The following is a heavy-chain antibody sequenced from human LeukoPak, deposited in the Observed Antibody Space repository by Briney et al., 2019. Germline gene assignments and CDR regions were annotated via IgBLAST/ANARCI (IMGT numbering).Heavy chain of an antibody. CDR3: AKEATGQLDY. CDR1: GFTSSTYV. Sequence: GGSLRLSCAASGFTSSTYVIHWVRQAPGKGLEWVSSITSSSSGIFYADSVKGRFTVSRDNSKNTLYLQMNSLRAEDTALYYCAKEATGQLDYWGQGTLVTVSS. D-gene: IGHD3-9*01. J-gene: IGHJ4*02. CDR2: ITSSSSGI. V-gene: IGHV3-21*04.